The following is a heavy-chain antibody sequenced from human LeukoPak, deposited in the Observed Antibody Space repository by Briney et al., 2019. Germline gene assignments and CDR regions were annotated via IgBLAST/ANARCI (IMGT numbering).Heavy chain of an antibody. J-gene: IGHJ3*02. D-gene: IGHD3-3*01. Sequence: TPSETLSLTCTVSDGSISSSNYYWGWIRQPPGKGLEWIGSFHYSGSTYYTLSLKSRLSRSVDTSKNQFSLNLSSVTAADTAVYYCARRLFTIFGVVTAFDIWGQGTMVTVSS. CDR3: ARRLFTIFGVVTAFDI. V-gene: IGHV4-39*01. CDR2: FHYSGST. CDR1: DGSISSSNYY.